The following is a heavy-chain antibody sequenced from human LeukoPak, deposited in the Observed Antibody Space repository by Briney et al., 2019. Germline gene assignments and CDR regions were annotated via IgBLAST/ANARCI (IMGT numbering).Heavy chain of an antibody. CDR1: GFSLSTSGVG. CDR2: IYWDDDK. Sequence: RESGPTLVNPTQTLTLTCTFSGFSLSTSGVGVGWIRQPPGKALEWLALIYWDDDKRYSPSLKSRLTITKDTSKNQVVLTMTNMDPVDTATYFCVHIIEWNYSATSVERGAFDVWGQGTMVTVSS. D-gene: IGHD2-15*01. J-gene: IGHJ3*01. CDR3: VHIIEWNYSATSVERGAFDV. V-gene: IGHV2-5*02.